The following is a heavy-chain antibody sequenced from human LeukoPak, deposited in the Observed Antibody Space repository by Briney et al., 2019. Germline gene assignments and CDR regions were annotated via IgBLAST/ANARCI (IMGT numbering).Heavy chain of an antibody. CDR1: GFTFSTYA. CDR3: AKLWFGELAPVDY. CDR2: ISGSGANT. J-gene: IGHJ4*02. D-gene: IGHD3-10*01. V-gene: IGHV3-23*01. Sequence: GGSLRLSCAASGFTFSTYAMSWVRQAPGKGLEWVSTISGSGANTYYADSVKGRFTISRDNSKNTLYLQMNSLRAEDTAVYYCAKLWFGELAPVDYWGQGALVTVSS.